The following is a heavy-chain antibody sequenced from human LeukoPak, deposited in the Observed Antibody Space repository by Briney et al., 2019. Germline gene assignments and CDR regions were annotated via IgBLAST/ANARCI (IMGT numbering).Heavy chain of an antibody. CDR1: GFTFNSYS. CDR3: ARVDTVTKSWALDY. Sequence: GGSLRLSCAVSGFTFNSYSMNWVRQAPGKGLEWVSYISTSESTTYYADSVKGRFTISRDEAKKSLYLHMHSLRAEDTAIYYCARVDTVTKSWALDYWGLGALFTLSS. V-gene: IGHV3-48*01. J-gene: IGHJ4*02. CDR2: ISTSESTT. D-gene: IGHD3-9*01.